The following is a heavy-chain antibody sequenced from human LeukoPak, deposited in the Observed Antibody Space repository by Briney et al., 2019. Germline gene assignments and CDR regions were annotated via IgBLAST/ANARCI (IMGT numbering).Heavy chain of an antibody. D-gene: IGHD6-19*01. V-gene: IGHV3-30-3*01. Sequence: GGSLRLSCAASGFTFSSYAMHWVRQAPGKGLEWVAVISYDGSNKYYADSVKGRFTISRDNSKNTLYLQMNSLRAEDTAVYYCARDVPTYSSGPFDYWGQGTLVTVSS. CDR3: ARDVPTYSSGPFDY. J-gene: IGHJ4*02. CDR2: ISYDGSNK. CDR1: GFTFSSYA.